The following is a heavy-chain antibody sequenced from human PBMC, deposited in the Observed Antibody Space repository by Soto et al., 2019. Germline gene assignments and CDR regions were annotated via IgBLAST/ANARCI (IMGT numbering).Heavy chain of an antibody. V-gene: IGHV3-23*01. Sequence: EVQLLESGGGLVQPGGSLRLSCAASGFTFSSYAMSWVRQAPGKGLEWVSAISGSGGTTYYADSVKGRFTFSRDNSKNTLYLQMNRLRAEATAVYYCAKTANGWFSAFDIWGQGTMVTVSS. CDR1: GFTFSSYA. CDR3: AKTANGWFSAFDI. CDR2: ISGSGGTT. J-gene: IGHJ3*02. D-gene: IGHD6-19*01.